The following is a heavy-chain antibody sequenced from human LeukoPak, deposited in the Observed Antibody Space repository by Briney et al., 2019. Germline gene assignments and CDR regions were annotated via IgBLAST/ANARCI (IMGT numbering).Heavy chain of an antibody. CDR3: ASLGYCSSTSCEDY. D-gene: IGHD2-2*01. V-gene: IGHV3-23*01. Sequence: GGSLRLSCAASGFTFSSYAMSWVRQAPGKGLEWVSAISGSGGSTYYADSVKGRFTISRDNSKNTLYLQMNSLRAEDTAVYYCASLGYCSSTSCEDYWGQGTLVTVSS. CDR1: GFTFSSYA. J-gene: IGHJ4*02. CDR2: ISGSGGST.